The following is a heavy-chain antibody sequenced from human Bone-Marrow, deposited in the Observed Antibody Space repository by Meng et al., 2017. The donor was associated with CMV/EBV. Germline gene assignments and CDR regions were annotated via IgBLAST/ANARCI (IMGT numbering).Heavy chain of an antibody. CDR3: ARDYYDSSGYRNWFDP. CDR2: ISSEGTTT. CDR1: GFTFSNYW. D-gene: IGHD3-22*01. V-gene: IGHV3-74*01. Sequence: GESLKISCAASGFTFSNYWVHWVRQAPGKGLVWVSRISSEGTTTTYADSVKGRFTISRDNAKNTLYLQMNSLRAEDTAVYYCARDYYDSSGYRNWFDPGGQGTLVTVSS. J-gene: IGHJ5*02.